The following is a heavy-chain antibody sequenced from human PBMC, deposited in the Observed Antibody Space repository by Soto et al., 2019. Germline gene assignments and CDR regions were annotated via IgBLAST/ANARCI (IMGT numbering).Heavy chain of an antibody. D-gene: IGHD1-26*01. CDR3: AKPPKVGRWYYFDH. V-gene: IGHV3-23*01. CDR1: GFTFSIYG. Sequence: EVQLLESGGGLVQPGGSLRLSCAASGFTFSIYGMTWVRQAPGKGLEWVSLINDGGDSTYYADSVKGRFTISRDNFKNTLYMQMNSLRPEDTAVYYCAKPPKVGRWYYFDHWGQGTLVIVSS. CDR2: INDGGDST. J-gene: IGHJ4*02.